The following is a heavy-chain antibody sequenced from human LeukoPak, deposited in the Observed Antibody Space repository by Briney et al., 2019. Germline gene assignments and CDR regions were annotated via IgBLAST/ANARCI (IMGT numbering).Heavy chain of an antibody. J-gene: IGHJ4*02. V-gene: IGHV3-48*03. CDR2: ISSSGTTI. Sequence: GGSLRLPCAASGFTFSSYEMNWVRQAPGKGLEWVSYISSSGTTIYYADSVKGRFTISRDNAKNSLYLQMNSLRAEDTAVYYCARTINLASSGYYSCFDYWGQGTLVTVSS. CDR1: GFTFSSYE. D-gene: IGHD3-22*01. CDR3: ARTINLASSGYYSCFDY.